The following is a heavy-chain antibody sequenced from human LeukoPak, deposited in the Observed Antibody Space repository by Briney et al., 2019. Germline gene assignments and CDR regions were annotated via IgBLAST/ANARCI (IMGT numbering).Heavy chain of an antibody. J-gene: IGHJ6*02. Sequence: GGSLRLSCAVSGFTFSSYAINWVRQAPGKGLEWVSSISGSSGSTFYADSVKGRFTISRDNAKNSLYLQMNSLRAEDTAVYYCARDPITMVRGVIHTYYYYYGMDVWGQGTTVTVSS. V-gene: IGHV3-23*01. D-gene: IGHD3-10*01. CDR2: ISGSSGST. CDR3: ARDPITMVRGVIHTYYYYYGMDV. CDR1: GFTFSSYA.